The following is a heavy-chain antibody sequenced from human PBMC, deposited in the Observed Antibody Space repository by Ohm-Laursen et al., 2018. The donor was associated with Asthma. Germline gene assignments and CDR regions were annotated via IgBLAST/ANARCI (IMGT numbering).Heavy chain of an antibody. CDR2: IKQDASEK. J-gene: IGHJ1*01. V-gene: IGHV3-7*01. Sequence: SLRLSCTASGFTFSSYWMSWVRQAPGKGLEWVANIKQDASEKYYLDSVRGRFTTSRDNANDLVYLQMHDLRAGDTALYYCARIGPEWELPGREYSVHHWGQGTLVTVSS. CDR3: ARIGPEWELPGREYSVHH. CDR1: GFTFSSYW. D-gene: IGHD1-26*01.